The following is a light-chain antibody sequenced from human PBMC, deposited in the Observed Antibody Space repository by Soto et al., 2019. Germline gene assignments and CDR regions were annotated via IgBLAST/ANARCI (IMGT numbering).Light chain of an antibody. V-gene: IGKV3-20*01. J-gene: IGKJ3*01. Sequence: EIVLTQSPGTLSLSPGERATLSCRASQSVSSTYLGWYQQKPGQAPRLLISGASNRATGIPDRFSGSGSGTDFTLTISRLAPEDFAVYYCQQFGTIPFTGGPGNKVDV. CDR2: GAS. CDR3: QQFGTIPFT. CDR1: QSVSSTY.